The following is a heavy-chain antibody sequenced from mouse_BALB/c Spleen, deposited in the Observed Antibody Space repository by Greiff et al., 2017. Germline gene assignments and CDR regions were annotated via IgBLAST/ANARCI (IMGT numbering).Heavy chain of an antibody. CDR3: TREGVAY. CDR2: ISDGGSYT. CDR1: GFTFSDYY. V-gene: IGHV5-4*02. Sequence: EVKLMESGGGLVKPGGSLKLSCAASGFTFSDYYMYWVRQTPEKRLEWVATISDGGSYTYYPDSVKGRFTISRDNAKNNLYLQMSSLKSEDTAMYYCTREGVAYWGQGTLVTVSA. J-gene: IGHJ3*01.